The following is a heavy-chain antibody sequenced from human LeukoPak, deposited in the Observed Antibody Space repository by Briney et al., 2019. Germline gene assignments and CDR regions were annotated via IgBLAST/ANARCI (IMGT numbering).Heavy chain of an antibody. D-gene: IGHD6-19*01. CDR1: GFIFDNYA. CDR3: AKVRGRQQWADFDC. CDR2: ISWNSGSV. J-gene: IGHJ4*02. Sequence: GGSLRLSCAASGFIFDNYAMHWVRQPPGKGLEWVSGISWNSGSVISADSVRGRFTISRDNAKNSLFLQMNSLRTEDTAFYYCAKVRGRQQWADFDCWGQGTLVTVSS. V-gene: IGHV3-9*01.